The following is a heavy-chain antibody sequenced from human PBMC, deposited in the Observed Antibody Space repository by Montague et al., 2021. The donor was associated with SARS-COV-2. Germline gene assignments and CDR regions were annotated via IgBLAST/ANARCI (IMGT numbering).Heavy chain of an antibody. CDR3: AISLIYYYNSGMDF. CDR2: ISSSSSGT. Sequence: SLRLSCAASGFTFSSCGMNWVRQAPGKGLEWVSSISSSSSGTYYADSVKGRFTISRDKARNTLYLQMNSLRAEDTAVYYCAISLIYYYNSGMDFWGQGTTVTVSS. J-gene: IGHJ6*02. V-gene: IGHV3-21*01. CDR1: GFTFSSCG. D-gene: IGHD3-16*01.